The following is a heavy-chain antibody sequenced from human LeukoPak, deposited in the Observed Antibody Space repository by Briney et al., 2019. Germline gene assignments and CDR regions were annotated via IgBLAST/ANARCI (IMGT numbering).Heavy chain of an antibody. CDR2: IFGNGVKT. J-gene: IGHJ6*02. CDR3: ARVGDWSNYFGMDA. Sequence: PGGSLRLSCAASGFTFSGHSITWVRQTPGKGLEWVSVIFGNGVKTYYADSLKGRFTISRDNSKSTLYLQMKSLRADDTAVYYCARVGDWSNYFGMDAWGQGTTVSVSS. D-gene: IGHD3-16*01. CDR1: GFTFSGHS. V-gene: IGHV3-23*01.